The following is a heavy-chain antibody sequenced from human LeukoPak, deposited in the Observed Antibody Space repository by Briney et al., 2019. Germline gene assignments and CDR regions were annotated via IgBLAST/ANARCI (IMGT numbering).Heavy chain of an antibody. Sequence: GGSLRLSCAASGFTFSDYYMTWIRQAPGKGLEWLSYISGSGSYTNYADSVKGRFTTSRDNAKNSLYLQMNSLRAEDTAVYYCARVGSIAAAGTPDYWGQGALVTVSS. CDR3: ARVGSIAAAGTPDY. V-gene: IGHV3-11*06. D-gene: IGHD6-13*01. CDR2: ISGSGSYT. CDR1: GFTFSDYY. J-gene: IGHJ4*02.